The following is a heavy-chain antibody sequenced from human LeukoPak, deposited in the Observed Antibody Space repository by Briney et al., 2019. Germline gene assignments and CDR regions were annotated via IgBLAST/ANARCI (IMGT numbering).Heavy chain of an antibody. V-gene: IGHV3-21*01. J-gene: IGHJ4*02. Sequence: GGSLRLSCAASGFTFSSYSMNWVRQAPGKGLEWVSSISSSSSYIYYADSVKGRFTISRDNAKNSLYLQMNSLRAEDTAVYYCARGSRSGYYPKHWGQGTLVTVSS. CDR2: ISSSSSYI. CDR3: ARGSRSGYYPKH. D-gene: IGHD3-22*01. CDR1: GFTFSSYS.